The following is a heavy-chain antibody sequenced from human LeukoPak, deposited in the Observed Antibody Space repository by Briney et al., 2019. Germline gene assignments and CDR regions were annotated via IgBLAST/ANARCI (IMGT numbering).Heavy chain of an antibody. D-gene: IGHD4-11*01. V-gene: IGHV3-11*01. J-gene: IGHJ6*03. CDR3: AKPQSMRYYYYMDV. CDR2: IPISCSTI. Sequence: GGSLRLSCAASGFTFSDYYMIRIRQAPGKGLESASYIPISCSTIYYADSVKGRFTFSRDNAKNSLYLQMNSLRAEDTAVYYCAKPQSMRYYYYMDVWGKGPTATISS. CDR1: GFTFSDYY.